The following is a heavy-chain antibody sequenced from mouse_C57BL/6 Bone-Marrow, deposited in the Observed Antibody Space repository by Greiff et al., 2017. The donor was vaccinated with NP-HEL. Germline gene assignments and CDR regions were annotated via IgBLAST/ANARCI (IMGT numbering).Heavy chain of an antibody. Sequence: EVQLQQSGPELVKPGASVKISCKASGYTFTDYYMNWVKQSHGKSLEWIGDINPNNGGTSYNQKFKGKATLTVDKSSSTAYMELRSLTSEDSAVYDCERKRGGYDEDAMDYWGQGTSVTVSS. CDR2: INPNNGGT. V-gene: IGHV1-26*01. J-gene: IGHJ4*01. CDR3: ERKRGGYDEDAMDY. CDR1: GYTFTDYY. D-gene: IGHD2-2*01.